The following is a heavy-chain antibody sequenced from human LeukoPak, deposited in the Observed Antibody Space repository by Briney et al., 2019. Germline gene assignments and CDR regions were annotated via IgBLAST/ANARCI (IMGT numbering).Heavy chain of an antibody. Sequence: GGSLRLSCAASGFTFSSYEMNWVRQAPGKGLEWVSYISSSGSTIYYADSVKGRFTISRDNAKNSLYLQMNSLRAEDTAVYYRARVRLWFGEIDPWGQGTLVTVSS. V-gene: IGHV3-48*03. D-gene: IGHD3-10*01. CDR1: GFTFSSYE. CDR2: ISSSGSTI. J-gene: IGHJ5*02. CDR3: ARVRLWFGEIDP.